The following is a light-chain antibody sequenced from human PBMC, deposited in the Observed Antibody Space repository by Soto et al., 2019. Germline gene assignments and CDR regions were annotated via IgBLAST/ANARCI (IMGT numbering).Light chain of an antibody. J-gene: IGLJ1*01. CDR3: AAWDDSLNAPV. Sequence: QSVLTQPPSMSEAPRQRVTISCSESGSNIGNNAVSWYQQFPGDAPKLLIYYDDVVASGVSDRFSGSKSGTSASLAISGLQSEDEADYYCAAWDDSLNAPVFGTGTKLTVL. V-gene: IGLV1-36*01. CDR2: YDD. CDR1: GSNIGNNA.